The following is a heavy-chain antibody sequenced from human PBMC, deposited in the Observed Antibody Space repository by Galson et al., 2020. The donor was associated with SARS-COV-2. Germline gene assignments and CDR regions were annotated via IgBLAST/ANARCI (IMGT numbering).Heavy chain of an antibody. CDR3: AKDTVTKSYYYYYMDV. CDR1: GFTSSSYG. V-gene: IGHV3-33*06. Sequence: GGSLRLSCAASGFTSSSYGMHWVRQAPGKGLEWVAVIWYDGSLKYYGDSVKGRFTISRDNSKNTLTLQMNSLRAEDTAVYYCAKDTVTKSYYYYYMDVWGKGTTVTVSS. D-gene: IGHD4-4*01. CDR2: IWYDGSLK. J-gene: IGHJ6*03.